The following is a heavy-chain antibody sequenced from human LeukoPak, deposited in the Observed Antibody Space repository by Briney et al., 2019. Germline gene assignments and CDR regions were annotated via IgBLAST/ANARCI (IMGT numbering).Heavy chain of an antibody. CDR3: ARGRDYGDYPAGY. CDR1: GFTFSSYW. CDR2: INSDGSST. J-gene: IGHJ4*02. V-gene: IGHV3-74*01. D-gene: IGHD4-17*01. Sequence: GGSLRLSCAASGFTFSSYWMHWVLQAPGKGLVWVSRINSDGSSTSYADSVKGRFTISRDNAKNTLYLQMNSLRAEDTAVYYCARGRDYGDYPAGYWGQGTLVTVSS.